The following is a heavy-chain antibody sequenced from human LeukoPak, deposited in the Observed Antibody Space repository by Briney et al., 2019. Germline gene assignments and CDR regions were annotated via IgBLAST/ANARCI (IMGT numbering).Heavy chain of an antibody. CDR1: GFTFSSYA. CDR2: ISGSGGST. D-gene: IGHD3-3*01. V-gene: IGHV3-23*01. J-gene: IGHJ4*02. Sequence: GGSLRLSCAPSGFTFSSYAMSWVRQAPGKGLEWVSAISGSGGSTYYADSVKGRFTISRDNSKNTLYLQMNSLRAEDTAVYYCAKTHPYDFWSGYYEGVFDYWGQGTLVTVSS. CDR3: AKTHPYDFWSGYYEGVFDY.